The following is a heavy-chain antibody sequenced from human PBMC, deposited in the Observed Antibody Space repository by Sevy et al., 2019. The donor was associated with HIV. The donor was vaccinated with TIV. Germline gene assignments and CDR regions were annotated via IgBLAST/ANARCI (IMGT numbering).Heavy chain of an antibody. CDR1: XXXXSSEVYX. J-gene: IGHJ4*02. D-gene: IGHD3-16*01. V-gene: IGHV4-31*03. CDR2: XXXDGAP. Sequence: SETLSLTCSVSXXXXSSEVYXWXWXRXXPXKGLXGXXHXXXDGAPYYNPSLRRRLFISVDTSMNSFSLVLTSVTAADTAIYFCAXXXGTXXXXWGQGTMVTVSS. CDR3: AXXXGTXXXX.